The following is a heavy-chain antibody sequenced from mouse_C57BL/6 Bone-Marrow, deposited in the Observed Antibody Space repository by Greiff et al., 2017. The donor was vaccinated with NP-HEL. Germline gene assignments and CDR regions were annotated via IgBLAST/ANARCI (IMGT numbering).Heavy chain of an antibody. Sequence: EVQLQQSGPELVKPGASVKISCKASGYTFTDYYMNWVKQSHGKSLEWIGDINPNNGGTSYNQKFKGKATLTVDKSSSTAYMELRSLTSEDSAVYYCARTMIYYGNYYWGQGTTLTVSS. CDR2: INPNNGGT. J-gene: IGHJ2*01. D-gene: IGHD2-1*01. CDR3: ARTMIYYGNYY. CDR1: GYTFTDYY. V-gene: IGHV1-26*01.